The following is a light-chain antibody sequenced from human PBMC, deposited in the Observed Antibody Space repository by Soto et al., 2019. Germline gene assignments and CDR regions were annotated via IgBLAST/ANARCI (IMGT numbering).Light chain of an antibody. J-gene: IGLJ2*01. V-gene: IGLV2-14*01. CDR2: EV. CDR3: SSYTSSSTLAVV. CDR1: SSDVGGYNY. Sequence: QSALTQPASVSGSPGQSITISGTGTSSDVGGYNYVSWYQQHPGKAPKLMIYEVSNRFSGSKSGNTASLTISGLQAEDEADYYCSSYTSSSTLAVVFGGGTKLTVL.